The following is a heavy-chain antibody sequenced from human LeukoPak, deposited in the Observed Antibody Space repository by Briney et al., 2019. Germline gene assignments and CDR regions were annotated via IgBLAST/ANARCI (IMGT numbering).Heavy chain of an antibody. J-gene: IGHJ6*02. CDR2: IWYDGSKK. V-gene: IGHV3-33*01. CDR3: ASGYSGYDSIYYGMDV. Sequence: GGSLRLSCAASGFTFSSFGMHWVRQAPGKGLEWVAVIWYDGSKKNYADSVRGRFTISRDNSKNTPYLQMKSLRAEDTAVYYCASGYSGYDSIYYGMDVWGQGTTVTVSS. D-gene: IGHD5-12*01. CDR1: GFTFSSFG.